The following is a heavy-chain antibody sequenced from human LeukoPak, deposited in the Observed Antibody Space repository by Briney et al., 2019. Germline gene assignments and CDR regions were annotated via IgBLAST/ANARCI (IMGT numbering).Heavy chain of an antibody. Sequence: GGSLRPSCAASGFTFSSYEMNWVRQAPGKGLEWVSYISSSGSTIYYADSVKGRFTISRGNAKNSLYLQMNSLRAEDTAVYYCAKNPYTYGSYYFDYWGQGTLVTVSS. CDR3: AKNPYTYGSYYFDY. V-gene: IGHV3-48*03. J-gene: IGHJ4*02. CDR1: GFTFSSYE. CDR2: ISSSGSTI. D-gene: IGHD5-18*01.